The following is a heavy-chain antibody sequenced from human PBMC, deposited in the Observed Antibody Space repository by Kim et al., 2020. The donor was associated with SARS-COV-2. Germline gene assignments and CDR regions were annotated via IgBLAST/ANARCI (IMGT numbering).Heavy chain of an antibody. CDR3: ARAWSHPPGY. Sequence: GGSLRLSCAASGFTFSSYAMHWVRQAPGKGLEWVAVISYDGSNKYYADSVKGRFTISRDNSKNTPYLQMNSLRSADTALHYCARAWSHPPGYWSQGTLVT. V-gene: IGHV3-30*04. CDR1: GFTFSSYA. J-gene: IGHJ1*01. D-gene: IGHD3-9*01. CDR2: ISYDGSNK.